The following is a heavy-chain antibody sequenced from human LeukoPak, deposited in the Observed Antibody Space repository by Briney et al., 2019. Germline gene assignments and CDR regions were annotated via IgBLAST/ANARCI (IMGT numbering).Heavy chain of an antibody. CDR1: GYTFTSYG. D-gene: IGHD1-26*01. CDR3: ARTLPAGWELHFDY. J-gene: IGHJ4*02. CDR2: ISAYNGNT. V-gene: IGHV1-18*01. Sequence: ASVKDSCKASGYTFTSYGISWVRQAPGQGLEWMGWISAYNGNTNYAQKLQGRVTMTTDTSTSTAYMELRSLRSDDTAVYYCARTLPAGWELHFDYWGQGTLVTVSS.